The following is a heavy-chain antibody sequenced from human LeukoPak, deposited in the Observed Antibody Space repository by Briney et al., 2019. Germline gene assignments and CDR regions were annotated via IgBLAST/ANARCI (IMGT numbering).Heavy chain of an antibody. V-gene: IGHV3-66*01. J-gene: IGHJ4*02. CDR2: IYTGGNT. D-gene: IGHD4-17*01. CDR1: GFTVDRKH. CDR3: AARDGGDYPYFDY. Sequence: GGSLRLSCAASGFTVDRKHMTWVRQTPGKGLQWISFIYTGGNTYYSDSVKGRFTVSRDTSKNTLYLQMDSLRNEDTGVYRCAARDGGDYPYFDYWGPGTLVTVSS.